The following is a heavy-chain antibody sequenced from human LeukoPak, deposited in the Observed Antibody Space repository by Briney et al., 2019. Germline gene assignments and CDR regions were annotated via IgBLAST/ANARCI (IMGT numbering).Heavy chain of an antibody. D-gene: IGHD6-13*01. V-gene: IGHV3-9*01. CDR3: AKDVTAAGTKGFGY. J-gene: IGHJ4*02. CDR1: GFAFDDYA. Sequence: PGGSLRLSCAASGFAFDDYAMQWVRQAPGKGLEWVSGISSYSGNIGYADSVKGRFTISRDNAKNSPYLQMNSLRAEDTALDYCAKDVTAAGTKGFGYWGQGTLVTVSS. CDR2: ISSYSGNI.